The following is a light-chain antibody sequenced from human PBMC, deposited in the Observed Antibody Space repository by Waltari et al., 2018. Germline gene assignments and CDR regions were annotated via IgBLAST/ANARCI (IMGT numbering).Light chain of an antibody. CDR3: QQLNSFPRT. V-gene: IGKV1-5*03. CDR1: QSINSW. Sequence: DIQMTQFPSTLSASVGDRLTITCRASQSINSWLAWYQQKPGKAPKLLIYKASSLESGVPSRFSGSGSGTEFTLTISSLQPEDFATYYCQQLNSFPRTFGQGTRLEIK. CDR2: KAS. J-gene: IGKJ2*01.